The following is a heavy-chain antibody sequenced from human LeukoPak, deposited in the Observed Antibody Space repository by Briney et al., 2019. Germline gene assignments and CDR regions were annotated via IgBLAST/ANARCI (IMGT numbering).Heavy chain of an antibody. J-gene: IGHJ4*02. CDR3: GRERFTYDTSGGTD. D-gene: IGHD3-22*01. CDR2: IKQDGGEK. Sequence: PGGSLRLSCAASGFTFSNYWMSWVRQAPGKGLGWVANIKQDGGEKYYVDSVKGRFTISRDNAKNSLYVQMNGLRAEDTAVYYCGRERFTYDTSGGTDWGQGTLVTVSS. CDR1: GFTFSNYW. V-gene: IGHV3-7*03.